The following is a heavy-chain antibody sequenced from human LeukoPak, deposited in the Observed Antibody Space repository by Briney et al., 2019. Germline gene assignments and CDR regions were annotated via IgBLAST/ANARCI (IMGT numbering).Heavy chain of an antibody. CDR3: ARGHGGYVDS. D-gene: IGHD2-15*01. CDR1: GGSISSDY. J-gene: IGHJ4*02. CDR2: IYASGSP. V-gene: IGHV4-4*07. Sequence: SETLSLTCTVSGGSISSDYWSWIRQPAGKGLEWLGRIYASGSPTYNPSLKSRVTMSVDTSKNQFSLKLSSVTAADTAVYYCARGHGGYVDSWGQGTLVTVSS.